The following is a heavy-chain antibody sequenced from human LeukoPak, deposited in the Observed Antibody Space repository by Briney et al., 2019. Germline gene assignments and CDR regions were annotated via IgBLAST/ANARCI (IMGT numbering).Heavy chain of an antibody. V-gene: IGHV1-2*02. D-gene: IGHD3-10*01. CDR2: INPNSGGT. Sequence: ASVKVSCKPSGYTFADYYIHWVRQAPGQGLEWMGWINPNSGGTNYAQKFQGRVTMTRDTSISTAYMELSRLRSDDTAVYYCARAPAASGFDYWGQGTLVTVSS. CDR3: ARAPAASGFDY. J-gene: IGHJ4*02. CDR1: GYTFADYY.